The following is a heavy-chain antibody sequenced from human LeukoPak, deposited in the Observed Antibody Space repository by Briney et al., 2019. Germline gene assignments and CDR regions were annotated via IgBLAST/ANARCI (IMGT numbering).Heavy chain of an antibody. V-gene: IGHV3-48*04. J-gene: IGHJ6*03. CDR2: ISSSGSTI. Sequence: GGSLRLSCAASGFTFSSYNMNWVRQAPGKGLEWVSYISSSGSTIYYADSVKGRFTISRDNAKNSLYLQMNSLRAEDTAVYYCARGVREEITMVRGVTYYYYYYMDVWGKGTTVTISS. D-gene: IGHD3-10*01. CDR1: GFTFSSYN. CDR3: ARGVREEITMVRGVTYYYYYYMDV.